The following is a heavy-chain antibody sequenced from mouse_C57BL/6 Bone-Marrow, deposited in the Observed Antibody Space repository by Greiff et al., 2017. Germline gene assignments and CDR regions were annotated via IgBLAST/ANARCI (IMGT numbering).Heavy chain of an antibody. J-gene: IGHJ4*01. CDR1: GYTFTSYG. V-gene: IGHV1-81*01. D-gene: IGHD1-1*01. CDR2: IYPRSGNT. CDR3: ARKGYYGRSYYYYAMDY. Sequence: QVQLQQSGAELARPGASVKLSCKASGYTFTSYGISWVKQTTGQGLEWIGEIYPRSGNTYYNEKFKGQVTLTADKSSSTAYMELRSLTAEDAAVEVWARKGYYGRSYYYYAMDYWGQGTAVTVAS.